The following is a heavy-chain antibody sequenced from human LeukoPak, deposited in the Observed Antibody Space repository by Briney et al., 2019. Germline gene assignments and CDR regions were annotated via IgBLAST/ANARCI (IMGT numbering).Heavy chain of an antibody. Sequence: GGSLRLSCAASGFTVSSNYMNWVRQAPGKGLEWVSYISSSSSTIYYADSVKGRFTISRDNAKNSLYLQMNSLRAEDTAVYYCARGGYNWNDFQVGGDYFDYWGQGTLVTVSS. CDR2: ISSSSSTI. D-gene: IGHD1-20*01. CDR1: GFTVSSNY. CDR3: ARGGYNWNDFQVGGDYFDY. V-gene: IGHV3-48*04. J-gene: IGHJ4*02.